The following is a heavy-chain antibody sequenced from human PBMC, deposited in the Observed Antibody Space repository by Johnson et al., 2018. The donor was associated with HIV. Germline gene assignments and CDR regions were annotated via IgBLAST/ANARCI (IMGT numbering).Heavy chain of an antibody. Sequence: QLVESGGNLVQPGGSQRLSCAASGFTFDDYAMHWVRQAPGKGLEWVSGISWNSGSIGYADSVKGRFTISRDKATNSLYLQMNSRRAEDTALYYCGRVKSYRKYALTALECCGQGTMVTVSS. D-gene: IGHD2-21*02. CDR1: GFTFDDYA. V-gene: IGHV3-9*01. J-gene: IGHJ3*01. CDR3: GRVKSYRKYALTALEC. CDR2: ISWNSGSI.